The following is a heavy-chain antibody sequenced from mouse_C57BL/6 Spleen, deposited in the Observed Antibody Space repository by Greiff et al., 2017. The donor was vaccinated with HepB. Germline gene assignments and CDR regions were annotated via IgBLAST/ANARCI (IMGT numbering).Heavy chain of an antibody. CDR2: IWGDGST. V-gene: IGHV2-3*01. CDR1: GFSLTSYG. D-gene: IGHD1-1*01. CDR3: AKRGSSSHYYAMDY. Sequence: VQGVESGPGLVAPSQSLSITCTVSGFSLTSYGVSWVRQPPGKGLEWLGVIWGDGSTNYHSALISRLSISKDNSKSQVFLKLNSLQTDDTATYYWAKRGSSSHYYAMDYWGQGPSVTVSS. J-gene: IGHJ4*01.